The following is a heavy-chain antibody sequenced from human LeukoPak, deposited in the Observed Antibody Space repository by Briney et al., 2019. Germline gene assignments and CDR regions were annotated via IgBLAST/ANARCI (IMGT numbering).Heavy chain of an antibody. CDR3: ARERGYRGYDPSYYYYYMDV. V-gene: IGHV4-4*07. CDR2: IYTSGST. CDR1: GGSISSYY. D-gene: IGHD5-12*01. J-gene: IGHJ6*03. Sequence: SETLSLTCTVSGGSISSYYWSWIRQPAGKGLEWIGRIYTSGSTNYNPCLKSRVTISVDKSKNQFSLKLSSVTAADTAVYYCARERGYRGYDPSYYYYYMDVWGKGTTVTVSS.